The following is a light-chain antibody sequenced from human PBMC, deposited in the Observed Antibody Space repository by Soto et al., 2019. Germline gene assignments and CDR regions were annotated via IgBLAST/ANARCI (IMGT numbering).Light chain of an antibody. CDR1: QSLSGNY. CDR2: DAY. Sequence: EIVVTQSPGTLTLSPGERATLSCRARQSLSGNYLAWYQQKPGQAPRLIIYDAYNRATGIPARFSGSGSGTDFTLTISSLEPEDFAVYYCQQSSNWPRITFGQGTRLEIK. V-gene: IGKV3-11*01. J-gene: IGKJ5*01. CDR3: QQSSNWPRIT.